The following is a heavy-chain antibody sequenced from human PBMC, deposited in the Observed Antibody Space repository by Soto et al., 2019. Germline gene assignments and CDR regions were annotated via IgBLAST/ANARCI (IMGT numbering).Heavy chain of an antibody. V-gene: IGHV3-7*01. D-gene: IGHD3-3*01. CDR2: IKQDGSEK. Sequence: PGGSLRLSCAASGFTFSSYWMSWVRQAPGKGLEWVANIKQDGSEKYYVDSVKGRFTISRDNAKNSLYLQMNSLRAEDTAVYYCARDSELEWLLYNGLFDYWGQGTLVTVSS. CDR3: ARDSELEWLLYNGLFDY. J-gene: IGHJ4*02. CDR1: GFTFSSYW.